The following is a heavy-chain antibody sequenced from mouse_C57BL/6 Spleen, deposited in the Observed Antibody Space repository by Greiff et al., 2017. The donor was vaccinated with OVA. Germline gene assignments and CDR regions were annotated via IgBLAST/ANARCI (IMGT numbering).Heavy chain of an antibody. J-gene: IGHJ3*01. D-gene: IGHD1-1*01. CDR3: AREDYYGSSPFAY. CDR2: VYPYNGGT. V-gene: IGHV1-36*01. CDR1: GFTFTDYY. Sequence: VQLRQSGPVLVKPGPSVTISCKASGFTFTDYYMHWVKQSHGKSLVWIGLVYPYNGGTSYNQKFKGKATLTVDTSSSTAYMELNSLTSEDSAVYYCAREDYYGSSPFAYWGQGTLVTVSA.